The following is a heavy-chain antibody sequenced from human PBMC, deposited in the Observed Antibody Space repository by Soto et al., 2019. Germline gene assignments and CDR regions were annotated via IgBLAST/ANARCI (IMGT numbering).Heavy chain of an antibody. J-gene: IGHJ6*02. CDR1: GGTFSSYA. Sequence: SVKVSCKASGGTFSSYAISWVRQAPGQGLEWMGGIIPIFGTANYAQKFQGRVTITADESTSTAYMELSSLRSEDTAVYYCATSPYYDFWSGYYYYYGMDVWGQGTTVTVS. V-gene: IGHV1-69*13. CDR2: IIPIFGTA. CDR3: ATSPYYDFWSGYYYYYGMDV. D-gene: IGHD3-3*01.